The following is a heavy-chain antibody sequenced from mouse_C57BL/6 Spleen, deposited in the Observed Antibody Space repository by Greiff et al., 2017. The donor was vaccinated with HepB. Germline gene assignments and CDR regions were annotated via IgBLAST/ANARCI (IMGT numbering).Heavy chain of an antibody. Sequence: VQLQQPGAELVKPGASVKLSCKASGYTFTSYWMHWVKQRPGRGLEWIGSIDPNSGGTKYNEKFKSKATLTVDKPSSTAYMQLSSLTSEDSAVYYCARSLPYYAMDYWGQGTSVTVSS. J-gene: IGHJ4*01. CDR1: GYTFTSYW. CDR2: IDPNSGGT. CDR3: ARSLPYYAMDY. D-gene: IGHD2-10*01. V-gene: IGHV1-72*01.